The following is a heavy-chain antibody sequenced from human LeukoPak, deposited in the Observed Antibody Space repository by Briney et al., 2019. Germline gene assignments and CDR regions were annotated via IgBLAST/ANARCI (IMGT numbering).Heavy chain of an antibody. Sequence: GGSLRLSCAASGFTFSSYSMNWVRRAPGKGLEWVSSISSSSSYIYYADSVKGRFTISRDNAKNSLYLQMNSLRAEDTAVYYCARGGYSSGWYSYYYYGMDVWGQGTAVTVSS. CDR2: ISSSSSYI. V-gene: IGHV3-21*01. J-gene: IGHJ6*02. D-gene: IGHD6-19*01. CDR1: GFTFSSYS. CDR3: ARGGYSSGWYSYYYYGMDV.